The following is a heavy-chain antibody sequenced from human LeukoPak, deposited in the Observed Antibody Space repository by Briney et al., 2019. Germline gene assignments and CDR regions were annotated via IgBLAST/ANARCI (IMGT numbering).Heavy chain of an antibody. D-gene: IGHD6-19*01. J-gene: IGHJ4*02. CDR2: ITGSGDNT. CDR1: GFSFSSYA. V-gene: IGHV3-23*01. Sequence: GGSLRRSCAASGFSFSSYAMGWVRQAPGKGLEWGSSITGSGDNTYYAESVKGPFTISRDNSKNTLFLQMNGLRAEDTAVFYCAKRSGYTTGWFFDFWGQGTLVTVSS. CDR3: AKRSGYTTGWFFDF.